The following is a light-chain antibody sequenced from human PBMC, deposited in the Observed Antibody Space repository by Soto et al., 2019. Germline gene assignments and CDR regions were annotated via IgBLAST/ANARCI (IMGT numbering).Light chain of an antibody. CDR3: QQRSNLPSLT. CDR2: DAS. V-gene: IGKV3-11*01. Sequence: EIVLTQSPSTLSLSPGERATLSCRASQSVSSYLAWYQQKPGQAPRLLIYDASNRATGIPARFSGSGSGTTFTLTISSLQHQDVAVSYCQQRSNLPSLTFGGGTKVEIK. J-gene: IGKJ4*01. CDR1: QSVSSY.